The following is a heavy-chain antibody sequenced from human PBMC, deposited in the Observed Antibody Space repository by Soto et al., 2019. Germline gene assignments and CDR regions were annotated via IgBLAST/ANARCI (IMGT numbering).Heavy chain of an antibody. CDR3: VRDRYSTSGSLDP. Sequence: PSQTLSLTCAISGDSVSSYSDAWNWIRQSPSGGLEWLGRTYYRSRFFSDYAESVKSRIIINPDTSKNQFPLQLKSVTPEDTAVYYCVRDRYSTSGSLDPWGQGTPVTVSS. CDR1: GDSVSSYSDA. D-gene: IGHD3-10*01. J-gene: IGHJ5*02. CDR2: TYYRSRFFS. V-gene: IGHV6-1*01.